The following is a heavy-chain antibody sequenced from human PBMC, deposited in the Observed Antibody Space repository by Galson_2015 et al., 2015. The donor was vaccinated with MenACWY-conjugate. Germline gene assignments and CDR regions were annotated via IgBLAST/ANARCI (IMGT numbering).Heavy chain of an antibody. Sequence: SLRLSCAASGFTFSSYSMNWVRQAPGKGLEWVSYISSSSSTIYYADSVKGRFTISRDNAKNSLYLQMNSLRAEDTAVYYCARDFRWKDPGYYYYGMDVWGQGTTVTVSS. D-gene: IGHD1-1*01. CDR3: ARDFRWKDPGYYYYGMDV. V-gene: IGHV3-48*04. CDR2: ISSSSSTI. J-gene: IGHJ6*02. CDR1: GFTFSSYS.